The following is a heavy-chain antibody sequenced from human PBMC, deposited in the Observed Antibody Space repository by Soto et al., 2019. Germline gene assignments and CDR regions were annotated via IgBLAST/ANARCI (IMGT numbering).Heavy chain of an antibody. CDR1: GFTFSVSA. J-gene: IGHJ4*02. CDR2: IRSKAASYAT. Sequence: EVQLVESGGGSVQPGGSLTLSCAASGFTFSVSAIHWVRQASGKGLEWVGLIRSKAASYATAYAASVKGRFNISRDDLDNTAYLQMNSLKTEDTAVYYCTSAERIVEAGLTDSWGQGTLVTVSS. V-gene: IGHV3-73*01. D-gene: IGHD6-19*01. CDR3: TSAERIVEAGLTDS.